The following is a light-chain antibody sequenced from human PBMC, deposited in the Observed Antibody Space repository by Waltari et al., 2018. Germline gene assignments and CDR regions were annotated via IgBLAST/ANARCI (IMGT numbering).Light chain of an antibody. J-gene: IGLJ1*01. Sequence: QSALTQPASVSGSPGQSITISCTGTSSDVGGYNYVSWYQQHPGKAPKVIIPAVHNRPSGVCDRFSGSKSGNTASLTISGLQAEDEADYYCSSHTSSGTAVFGTGTKVTVL. CDR3: SSHTSSGTAV. CDR1: SSDVGGYNY. V-gene: IGLV2-14*01. CDR2: AVH.